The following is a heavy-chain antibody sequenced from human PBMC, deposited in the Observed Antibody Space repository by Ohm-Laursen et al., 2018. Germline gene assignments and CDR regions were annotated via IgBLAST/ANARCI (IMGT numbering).Heavy chain of an antibody. Sequence: SVKVSCKASGYTFTSYDINWVRQATGQRLEWMGWMNPNSGNTGYAEKFQGRVTMTRNTSISTIYMELSSLRSEDTAVYYCARGRPSTGYSASWCDYWGQGTRVTVSS. CDR2: MNPNSGNT. D-gene: IGHD6-13*01. CDR1: GYTFTSYD. J-gene: IGHJ4*02. V-gene: IGHV1-8*01. CDR3: ARGRPSTGYSASWCDY.